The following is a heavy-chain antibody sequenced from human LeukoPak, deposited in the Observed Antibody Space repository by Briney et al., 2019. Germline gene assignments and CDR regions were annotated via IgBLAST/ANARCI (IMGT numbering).Heavy chain of an antibody. J-gene: IGHJ6*02. D-gene: IGHD1/OR15-1a*01. V-gene: IGHV3-33*01. CDR2: IWYDGSNK. Sequence: PGMSLRLSCAASGLTFSNYGMHWVRQAPGKGLEWVALIWYDGSNKYYADSVKGRFTISRDNSKNTLYLQMNSLRAEDTAVYYCARSTQQSYYYYGMDVWGQGTTVTVSS. CDR3: ARSTQQSYYYYGMDV. CDR1: GLTFSNYG.